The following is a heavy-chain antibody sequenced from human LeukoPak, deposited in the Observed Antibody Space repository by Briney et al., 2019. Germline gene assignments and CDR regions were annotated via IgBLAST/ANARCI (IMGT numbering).Heavy chain of an antibody. CDR2: IYSGGST. D-gene: IGHD6-19*01. CDR3: ARAGAGYSSGWVYY. V-gene: IGHV3-53*01. J-gene: IGHJ4*02. CDR1: GFTVSSNY. Sequence: GGSLRLSCAASGFTVSSNYMSRVRQAPGKGLEWVSVIYSGGSTYYADSVKGRFTISRDNSKNTLYLQMNSLRAEDTAVYYCARAGAGYSSGWVYYWGQGTLVTVSS.